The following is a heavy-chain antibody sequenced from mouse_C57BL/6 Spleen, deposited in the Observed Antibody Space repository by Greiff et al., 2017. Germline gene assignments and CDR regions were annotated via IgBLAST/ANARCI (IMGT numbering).Heavy chain of an antibody. Sequence: VQLQQPGAELKPGASVKLSCKASGYTFTSYWMHWVKQRPGRGLEWIGRIDPNSGGTKYNEKFKSKATLTVDKPSSTAYMQLSSLTSEDSAVYYCARDYYGSSPQYYAMDYWGQGTSVTVSS. D-gene: IGHD1-1*01. CDR3: ARDYYGSSPQYYAMDY. J-gene: IGHJ4*01. CDR2: IDPNSGGT. CDR1: GYTFTSYW. V-gene: IGHV1-72*01.